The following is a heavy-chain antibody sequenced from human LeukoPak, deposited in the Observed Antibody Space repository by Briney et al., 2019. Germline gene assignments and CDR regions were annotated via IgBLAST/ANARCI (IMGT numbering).Heavy chain of an antibody. Sequence: ASVKVSCKASGGTFSSYAISWVRQAPGQGLEWMGWINTDTGNPTYAQGFTGHYVFSLDTSVSTAYLQIISLKAEDTAVYYCARAGLTGSKVAFDVWGQGTMVTVSS. D-gene: IGHD1-20*01. CDR1: GGTFSSYA. J-gene: IGHJ3*01. CDR2: INTDTGNP. V-gene: IGHV7-4-1*02. CDR3: ARAGLTGSKVAFDV.